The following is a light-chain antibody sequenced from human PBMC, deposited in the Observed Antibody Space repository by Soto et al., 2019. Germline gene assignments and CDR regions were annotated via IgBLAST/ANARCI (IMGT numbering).Light chain of an antibody. J-gene: IGKJ1*01. V-gene: IGKV3-15*01. Sequence: EILMTQSPATLSVSPGERVTLSCRASQGVSGNLAWYQKKPGQAPRLLVYDASTRASGLPARFSGSGSGTEFTLTISSLQSEDFAVYYCQQYKNWPLSTFGQGTKVEIK. CDR3: QQYKNWPLST. CDR1: QGVSGN. CDR2: DAS.